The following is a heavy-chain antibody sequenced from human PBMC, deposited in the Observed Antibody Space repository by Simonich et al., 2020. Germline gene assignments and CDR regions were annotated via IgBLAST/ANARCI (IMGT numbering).Heavy chain of an antibody. CDR3: ARHAGFAFDI. CDR2: IYDSGST. J-gene: IGHJ3*02. CDR1: GGSISSISYY. V-gene: IGHV4-39*01. D-gene: IGHD6-13*01. Sequence: QLQLQESGPGLVKPSETLSLTCTVSGGSISSISYYWGWIRQPPGKCLECIGSIYDSGSTYSNPSLKSRSTISVDTSKSQFSLKLSSVTAADTAVYYCARHAGFAFDIWGQGTMVTVSS.